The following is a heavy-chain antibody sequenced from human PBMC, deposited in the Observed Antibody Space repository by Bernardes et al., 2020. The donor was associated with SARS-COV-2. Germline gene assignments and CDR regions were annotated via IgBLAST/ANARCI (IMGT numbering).Heavy chain of an antibody. Sequence: GGSLRLSCAASGFTFSNYPMTWVRQAPGKGLEWVSRIGTDETEKHYADSVRGRFRISRDNSENTLFLQLDNLRAEDTATYYCARDGGTFSSLGDYWGQGTLVTVSS. D-gene: IGHD3-16*01. CDR3: ARDGGTFSSLGDY. J-gene: IGHJ4*02. CDR1: GFTFSNYP. V-gene: IGHV3-23*01. CDR2: IGTDETEK.